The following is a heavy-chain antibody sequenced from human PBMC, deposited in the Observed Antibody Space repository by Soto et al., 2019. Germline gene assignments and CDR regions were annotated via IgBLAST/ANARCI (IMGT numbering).Heavy chain of an antibody. J-gene: IGHJ4*02. CDR1: GYTFSDSA. CDR2: IRSKANNYAT. V-gene: IGHV3-73*02. CDR3: DRLWSEREPNVDY. Sequence: EVQLVESGGGLVQPGGSLKLSCAASGYTFSDSAMHWVRQASGKGLEWVGRIRSKANNYATVYGASVRGRFTISRDDSKNTAYLQMTSLKTEDTAVYYCDRLWSEREPNVDYLGQGTLVSVSS. D-gene: IGHD1-26*01.